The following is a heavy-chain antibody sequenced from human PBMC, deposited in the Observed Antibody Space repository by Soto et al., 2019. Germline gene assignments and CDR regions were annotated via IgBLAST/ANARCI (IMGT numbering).Heavy chain of an antibody. V-gene: IGHV4-59*01. CDR2: IYFSGST. CDR3: ARVGSGSYYDFNWFDP. J-gene: IGHJ5*02. D-gene: IGHD1-26*01. CDR1: GGSIGSYY. Sequence: SETLSLTCTFSGGSIGSYYWSWIRQPPGKGLEWIGHIYFSGSTNYNPSLKRRVTISIDTSKRQFSLKLRSVTAADTAVYYCARVGSGSYYDFNWFDPWGQGKVVTVSS.